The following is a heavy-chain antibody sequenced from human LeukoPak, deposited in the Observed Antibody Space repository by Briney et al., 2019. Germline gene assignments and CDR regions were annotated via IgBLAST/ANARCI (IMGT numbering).Heavy chain of an antibody. CDR2: IITIIGIA. J-gene: IGHJ3*02. V-gene: IGHV1-69*10. CDR3: ARDPYIVGATNFRTNLDNDAFNI. Sequence: SVKVSCKASGGTFTIYAISWVRQAPGQGGERMGGIITIIGIANYAQKFQGRVTITADKSTSTAYMELSSLRSEDTAVYYCARDPYIVGATNFRTNLDNDAFNIWGQGTMVTVSS. D-gene: IGHD1-26*01. CDR1: GGTFTIYA.